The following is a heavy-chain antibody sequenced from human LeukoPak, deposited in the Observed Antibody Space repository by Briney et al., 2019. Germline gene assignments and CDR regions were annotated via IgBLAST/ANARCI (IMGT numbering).Heavy chain of an antibody. CDR2: IKQDGSEK. Sequence: PGGSLRLSCAASGFSISNHWMTWVRQAPGKGLEWVANIKQDGSEKYYVDSVKGRFTISRDNAKNSLFLQMNSLRAEDTAVYYCARHVRFEGVDYWGQGTLVTVSS. D-gene: IGHD3-3*01. V-gene: IGHV3-7*01. CDR3: ARHVRFEGVDY. J-gene: IGHJ4*02. CDR1: GFSISNHW.